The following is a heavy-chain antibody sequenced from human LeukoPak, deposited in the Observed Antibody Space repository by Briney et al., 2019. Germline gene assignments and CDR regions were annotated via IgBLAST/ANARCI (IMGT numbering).Heavy chain of an antibody. CDR2: INHSGST. Sequence: SETLSLTCAVYGGSFSGHYWSWIRQPPEKGLEWIGEINHSGSTNYNPSLKSRVTISVDTSKNQFSLKLSSVTAADTAVYYCARRRYDASGYYPSRGRYFDYWGQGTLATVSS. J-gene: IGHJ4*02. D-gene: IGHD3-22*01. CDR3: ARRRYDASGYYPSRGRYFDY. CDR1: GGSFSGHY. V-gene: IGHV4-34*01.